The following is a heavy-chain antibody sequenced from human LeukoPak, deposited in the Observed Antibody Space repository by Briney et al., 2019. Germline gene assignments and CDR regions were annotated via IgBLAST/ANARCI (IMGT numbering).Heavy chain of an antibody. CDR3: ARAAGKGYYDSSGYPY. Sequence: SVKVSCKASGGTFSSYAISWVRQAPGQGLEWMGGITPIFGTANYAQKFQGRVTITTDESTSTAYMELSSLRPEDTAVYYCARAAGKGYYDSSGYPYWGQGTLVTVSS. CDR2: ITPIFGTA. CDR1: GGTFSSYA. J-gene: IGHJ4*02. V-gene: IGHV1-69*05. D-gene: IGHD3-22*01.